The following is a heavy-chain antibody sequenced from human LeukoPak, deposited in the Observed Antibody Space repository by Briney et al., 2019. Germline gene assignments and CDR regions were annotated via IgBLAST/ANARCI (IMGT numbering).Heavy chain of an antibody. CDR3: ASEIPPYYYCGMDV. CDR2: ISYDGSNK. J-gene: IGHJ6*02. Sequence: GGSLRLSCAASGFTFSSYAMHWVRQAPGKGLEWVAVISYDGSNKYYADSVKGRFTISRDNSKNTLYLQMNSLRAEDTAVYYCASEIPPYYYCGMDVWGQGTTVTVSS. V-gene: IGHV3-30-3*01. CDR1: GFTFSSYA.